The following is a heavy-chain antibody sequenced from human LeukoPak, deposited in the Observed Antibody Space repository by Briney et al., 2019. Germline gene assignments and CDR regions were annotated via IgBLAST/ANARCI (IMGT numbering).Heavy chain of an antibody. Sequence: PSETLSLTCTVSGDSISSSSYYWGWIRQPPGKGLEWIGEINHSGSTNYNPSLKSRVTISVDTSKNQFSLKLSSVTAADTAVYYCARGLRMVRGVNWFDPWGQGTLVTVSS. CDR2: INHSGST. D-gene: IGHD3-10*01. CDR1: GDSISSSSYY. J-gene: IGHJ5*02. V-gene: IGHV4-39*07. CDR3: ARGLRMVRGVNWFDP.